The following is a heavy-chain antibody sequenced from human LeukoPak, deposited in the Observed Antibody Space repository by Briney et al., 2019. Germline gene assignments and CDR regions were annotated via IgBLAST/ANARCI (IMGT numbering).Heavy chain of an antibody. CDR2: IYYSGST. J-gene: IGHJ4*02. CDR3: ARDQATRGDYYGSGSPAFFDY. CDR1: GGSISSYY. Sequence: SETLSLTCTVSGGSISSYYWSWIRQPPGKGLEWIGCIYYSGSTNYNPSLKSRVTISVDTSKNQFSLKLSSVTAADTAVYYCARDQATRGDYYGSGSPAFFDYWGQGSLVTVSS. V-gene: IGHV4-59*12. D-gene: IGHD3-10*01.